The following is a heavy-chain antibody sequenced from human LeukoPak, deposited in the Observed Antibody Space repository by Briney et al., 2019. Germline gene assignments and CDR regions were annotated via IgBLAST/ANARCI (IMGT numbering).Heavy chain of an antibody. Sequence: PGGSLRLTRAASRFTFSGSAMHWVRQASGKGLEWVGRIRSKANSYATAYAASVKGRFTISRDDSKNTAYLQMNSLKTEDTAVYYCTSRYLGLDIWGQGPLVTVSS. CDR2: IRSKANSYAT. D-gene: IGHD3-16*02. J-gene: IGHJ4*02. CDR3: TSRYLGLDI. V-gene: IGHV3-73*01. CDR1: RFTFSGSA.